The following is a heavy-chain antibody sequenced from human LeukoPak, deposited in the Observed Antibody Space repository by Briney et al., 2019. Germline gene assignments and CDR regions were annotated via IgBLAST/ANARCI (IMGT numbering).Heavy chain of an antibody. Sequence: ASVKVSCKASGYTFTSYYMHWVRQAPGQGLEWMGIINPSGSSTSYAQKFQGRVTMTRDTSTSTVYMELSSLRSEDTAVYYCARDLPYYDSSGYYGDAFDIWGQGTMVTVSS. V-gene: IGHV1-46*01. CDR3: ARDLPYYDSSGYYGDAFDI. D-gene: IGHD3-22*01. CDR2: INPSGSST. J-gene: IGHJ3*02. CDR1: GYTFTSYY.